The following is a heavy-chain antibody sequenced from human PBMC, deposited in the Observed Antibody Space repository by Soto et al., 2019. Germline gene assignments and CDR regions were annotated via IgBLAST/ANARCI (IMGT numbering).Heavy chain of an antibody. Sequence: EVQLVESGGGLVQPGGSLRLSCAASTFTFSDHQYEWVRQAPGKGLEWVGRSRNKANSYTTEYAASVKGRFTISRDDSKNSLYLQMNSLKIEDTAVYYCARVVGAPNWFDPWGQGTLVTVSS. CDR2: SRNKANSYTT. D-gene: IGHD1-26*01. CDR1: TFTFSDHQ. J-gene: IGHJ5*02. V-gene: IGHV3-72*01. CDR3: ARVVGAPNWFDP.